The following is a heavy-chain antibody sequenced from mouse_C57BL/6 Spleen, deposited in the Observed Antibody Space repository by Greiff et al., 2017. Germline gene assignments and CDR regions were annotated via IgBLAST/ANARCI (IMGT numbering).Heavy chain of an antibody. J-gene: IGHJ2*01. CDR2: IYPGDGDT. V-gene: IGHV1-82*01. CDR1: GYAFSSSW. D-gene: IGHD2-1*01. Sequence: VKLMESGPELVKPGASVKISCKASGYAFSSSWMNWVKQRPGKGLEWIGRIYPGDGDTNYNGKFKGKATLTADKSSSTAYMQLSSLTSEDSAVYFCARSTMVSYFDYWGQGTTLTVSS. CDR3: ARSTMVSYFDY.